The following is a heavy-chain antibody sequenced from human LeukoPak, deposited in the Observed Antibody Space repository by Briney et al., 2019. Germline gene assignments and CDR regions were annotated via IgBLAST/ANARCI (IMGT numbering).Heavy chain of an antibody. V-gene: IGHV3-7*05. CDR1: GFTFSAYA. CDR2: IKYDGSQE. CDR3: ATVSAAGTGFSDH. D-gene: IGHD6-13*01. J-gene: IGHJ4*02. Sequence: PGGSLRLSCEASGFTFSAYAMTWVRQAPGKGLEWVANIKYDGSQENYVDSVKGRFTISRDNAKSSLYLQMNSLTAEDTAVYFCATVSAAGTGFSDHWGQGTLVIVSS.